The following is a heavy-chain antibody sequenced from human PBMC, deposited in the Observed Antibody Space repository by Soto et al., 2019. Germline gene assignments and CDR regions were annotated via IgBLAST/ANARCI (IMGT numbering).Heavy chain of an antibody. D-gene: IGHD1-26*01. Sequence: SVKVSCKASGGTFSSYAISWVRQAPGQGLEWMGGIIPIFGTANYAQKFQGRVTITADESTSTAYMELSSLRSEDTAVYYCARSNRIVGATRDDFDIWGQGTMVTVSS. CDR1: GGTFSSYA. CDR2: IIPIFGTA. CDR3: ARSNRIVGATRDDFDI. V-gene: IGHV1-69*13. J-gene: IGHJ3*02.